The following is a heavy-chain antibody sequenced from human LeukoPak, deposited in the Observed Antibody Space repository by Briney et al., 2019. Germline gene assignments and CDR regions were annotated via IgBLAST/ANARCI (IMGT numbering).Heavy chain of an antibody. V-gene: IGHV4-39*07. J-gene: IGHJ6*02. Sequence: SSETLSLTCTVSGGSISSSSYYWGWIRQPPGKGLEWIGSIYYSGSTYHNPSLKSRVTISVDTSKNQFSLKLSSVTAADTAVYYCARDPSGFPAYYDFWSGYYRGDYYGMDVWGQGTTVTVSS. D-gene: IGHD3-3*01. CDR1: GGSISSSSYY. CDR2: IYYSGST. CDR3: ARDPSGFPAYYDFWSGYYRGDYYGMDV.